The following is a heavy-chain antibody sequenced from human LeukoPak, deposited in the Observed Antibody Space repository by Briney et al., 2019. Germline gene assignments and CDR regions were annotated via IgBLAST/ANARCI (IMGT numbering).Heavy chain of an antibody. V-gene: IGHV3-11*04. D-gene: IGHD3-3*01. J-gene: IGHJ6*03. CDR2: IGSSGGTI. CDR1: GFTFNNYA. Sequence: PGGSLRLSCVASGFTFNNYAMSWIRQTPGKGLEWISHIGSSGGTIYYADSLKGRFTISRDNAKNSLYLQMNSLRAEDTAVYYCARDQVYAFWSGRFDYYYYYMDVWGKGTTVTVSS. CDR3: ARDQVYAFWSGRFDYYYYYMDV.